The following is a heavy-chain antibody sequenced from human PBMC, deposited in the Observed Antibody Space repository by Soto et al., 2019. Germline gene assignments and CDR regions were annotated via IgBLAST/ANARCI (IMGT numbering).Heavy chain of an antibody. D-gene: IGHD2-2*01. CDR2: TSFDGSHK. CDR1: GFTFSNYG. V-gene: IGHV3-30*18. J-gene: IGHJ4*02. Sequence: QVLLVESGGGVVQPGRSLRLSCAGSGFTFSNYGLHWVRQAPGKGLEWVSFTSFDGSHKYYADSVKGRFTISRDNANNMLYLQMDSLRAEDTAVYYCAKDGAPRYWGRSTCHPAGAYWGQGTLVTVSS. CDR3: AKDGAPRYWGRSTCHPAGAY.